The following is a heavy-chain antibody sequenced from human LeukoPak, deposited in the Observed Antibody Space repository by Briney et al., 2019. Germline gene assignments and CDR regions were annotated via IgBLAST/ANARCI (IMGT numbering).Heavy chain of an antibody. CDR3: AKLNPDTAPYYFDY. V-gene: IGHV3-74*01. Sequence: RPGGSLRLSCAASGFTFSSYWMHWVRQAPGKGLVWVSRINSDGSRTSYADSVRGRFTISRDNAKNTLYLQMNSLRAEDTAVYYCAKLNPDTAPYYFDYWGQGTLVTVSS. CDR1: GFTFSSYW. J-gene: IGHJ4*02. CDR2: INSDGSRT. D-gene: IGHD5-18*01.